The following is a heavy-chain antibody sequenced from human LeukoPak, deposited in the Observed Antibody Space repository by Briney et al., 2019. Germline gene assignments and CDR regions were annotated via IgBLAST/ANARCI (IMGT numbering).Heavy chain of an antibody. Sequence: GESLKISCQGSGYSFTDYLTGWVRQMPGKGLEWMGIVYPGHYDTRYSPSFQGQVTISADKSISTAYLQWSSLKASDTAIYYCAREGDSSGYPYWGQGTLVTVSS. CDR3: AREGDSSGYPY. V-gene: IGHV5-51*01. CDR2: VYPGHYDT. J-gene: IGHJ4*02. CDR1: GYSFTDYL. D-gene: IGHD3-22*01.